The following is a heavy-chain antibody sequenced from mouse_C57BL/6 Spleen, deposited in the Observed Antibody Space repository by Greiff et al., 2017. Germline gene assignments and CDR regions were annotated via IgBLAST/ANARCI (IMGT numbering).Heavy chain of an antibody. Sequence: DVKLVESGGDLVKPGGSLKLSCAASGFTFSSYGMSWVRQTPDKRLEWVATISSGGSYTYYPDSVKGRFTISRDNAKNTLYLQMSSLKSEDTAMYYCASRTAQVEAYWGQGTLVTVSA. V-gene: IGHV5-6*02. J-gene: IGHJ3*01. D-gene: IGHD3-2*02. CDR3: ASRTAQVEAY. CDR1: GFTFSSYG. CDR2: ISSGGSYT.